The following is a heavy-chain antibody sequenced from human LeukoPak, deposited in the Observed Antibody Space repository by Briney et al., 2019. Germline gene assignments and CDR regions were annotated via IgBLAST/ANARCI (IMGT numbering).Heavy chain of an antibody. D-gene: IGHD6-25*01. V-gene: IGHV5-51*01. CDR3: ARRQSGDLLDY. J-gene: IGHJ4*02. Sequence: GESLQISCKGSGYSFTNYWIGWVRQMPGEGLEWMGIIYPGDSDTRYSPSFQGQVTISADKSISTAYLQWSSLKASDTAMYYCARRQSGDLLDYWGQGTLVTVSS. CDR2: IYPGDSDT. CDR1: GYSFTNYW.